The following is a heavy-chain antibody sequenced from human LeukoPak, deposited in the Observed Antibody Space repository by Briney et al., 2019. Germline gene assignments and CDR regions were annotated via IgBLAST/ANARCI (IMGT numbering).Heavy chain of an antibody. D-gene: IGHD3-10*02. CDR3: AKLPIMLGLNRIEF. Sequence: GGSLRLSCATSGFNFRTYGMSWIRQAPGKGLEWVAGISGSAYTTHYAGSVKGRFTISRDNSKNTLFLQMDSLRVEDTAVYYCAKLPIMLGLNRIEFWSQGSLVTVTS. CDR1: GFNFRTYG. V-gene: IGHV3-23*01. CDR2: ISGSAYTT. J-gene: IGHJ4*02.